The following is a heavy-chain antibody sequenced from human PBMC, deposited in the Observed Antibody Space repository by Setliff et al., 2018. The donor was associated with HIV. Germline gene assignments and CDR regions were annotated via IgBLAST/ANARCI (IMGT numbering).Heavy chain of an antibody. CDR2: INHSGST. D-gene: IGHD2-21*01. CDR1: GESFSGYY. J-gene: IGHJ1*01. Sequence: SETLSLTCAVYGESFSGYYWSWIRQPPGKGLEWIGEINHSGSTNYNPSLKSRVTISGDTSRNEFSLKLNSVTAADTAVYSCARGPVYCGGRGDNCHGFQYWAQGTMVTVS. V-gene: IGHV4-34*01. CDR3: ARGPVYCGGRGDNCHGFQY.